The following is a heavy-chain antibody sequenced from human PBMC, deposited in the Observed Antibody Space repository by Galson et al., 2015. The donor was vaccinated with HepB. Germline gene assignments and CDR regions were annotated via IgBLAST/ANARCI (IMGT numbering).Heavy chain of an antibody. Sequence: SLRLSCAGSGFSFSSYGMHWVRQAPGKGLEWVAVIWYDGSSEYYVDSVKGRFTISRDNSKNMLYLQMNSLRAEDTAVYYCAKDELVVVPAAIPGPFDYWGQGTLVTVSS. J-gene: IGHJ4*02. CDR1: GFSFSSYG. CDR2: IWYDGSSE. CDR3: AKDELVVVPAAIPGPFDY. D-gene: IGHD2-2*02. V-gene: IGHV3-33*03.